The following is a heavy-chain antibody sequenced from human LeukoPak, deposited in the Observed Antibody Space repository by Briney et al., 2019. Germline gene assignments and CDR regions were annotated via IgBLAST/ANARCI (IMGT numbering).Heavy chain of an antibody. V-gene: IGHV3-30-3*01. CDR1: GFTFSSYA. D-gene: IGHD3-16*01. Sequence: GRSLRLSCAASGFTFSSYAMHWVRQAPGKGLEWVAVISYDGSNKYYADSVKGRFTISRDNSKNTLYLQMNSLRAEDTAVYYCANGGGFVIFDYWGQGTLVTVSS. CDR3: ANGGGFVIFDY. CDR2: ISYDGSNK. J-gene: IGHJ4*02.